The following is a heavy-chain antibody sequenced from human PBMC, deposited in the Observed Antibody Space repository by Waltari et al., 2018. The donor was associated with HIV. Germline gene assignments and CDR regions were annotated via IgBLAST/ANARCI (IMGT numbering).Heavy chain of an antibody. V-gene: IGHV3-30*02. CDR2: MRYDGTNK. J-gene: IGHJ6*02. CDR1: GFTFTGYD. CDR3: AKEGATLTTSAYFYYYGMDV. D-gene: IGHD4-4*01. Sequence: QVQLVESGGGVVQPGGSLGLSCAASGFTFTGYDIHWVRQAPGKGLEWVAFMRYDGTNKYYADSVKGRFTISRDNSKNSLYLQMNSLRAEDTALYYCAKEGATLTTSAYFYYYGMDVWGQGTTVTVSS.